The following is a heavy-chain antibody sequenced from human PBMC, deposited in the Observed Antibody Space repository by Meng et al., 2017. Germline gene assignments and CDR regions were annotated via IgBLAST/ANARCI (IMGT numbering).Heavy chain of an antibody. V-gene: IGHV1-69*01. D-gene: IGHD4-11*01. J-gene: IGHJ4*02. Sequence: QVQWGQAVLKVTKPGSSVKASCKVSGGTCNSYAISWVRQAARQGHEWRGGNNRSFGTANYAQKFQVRVTITADESTSTAYMELSSLRSEDTAVYYCAREDYSNYLPFDYWGQGTLVTVSS. CDR1: GGTCNSYA. CDR2: NNRSFGTA. CDR3: AREDYSNYLPFDY.